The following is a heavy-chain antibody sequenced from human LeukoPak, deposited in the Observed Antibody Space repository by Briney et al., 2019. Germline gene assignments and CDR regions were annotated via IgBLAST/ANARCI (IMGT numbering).Heavy chain of an antibody. D-gene: IGHD2-21*02. J-gene: IGHJ3*02. CDR2: IYPGDSDT. CDR1: GYNFASYW. V-gene: IGHV5-51*01. Sequence: GESLKISCKGSGYNFASYWIDWVRQMPGKGPEWMGIIYPGDSDTRYSPSFQGQVTVSADKSINTAYLQWSSLKASDTAMYYCARSLCGGDCNEAFDIWGQGTVVTVSS. CDR3: ARSLCGGDCNEAFDI.